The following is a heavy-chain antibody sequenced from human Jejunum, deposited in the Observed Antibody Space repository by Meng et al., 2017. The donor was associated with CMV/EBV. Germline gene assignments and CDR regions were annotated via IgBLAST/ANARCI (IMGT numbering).Heavy chain of an antibody. CDR1: AFSPGTSGEG. J-gene: IGHJ4*02. V-gene: IGHV2-5*02. CDR3: AHFVGGYYPSRPDY. CDR2: IYRGDDK. D-gene: IGHD1-26*01. Sequence: QTTLNETGLPPVKPTQTLTLPCSFSAFSPGTSGEGVGWIRQPPGKALEWLALIYRGDDKRYSPSLNSRLTIAKDTSKNEVVLTLTNMGPIDTGTYYCAHFVGGYYPSRPDYWGQGTLVTVSS.